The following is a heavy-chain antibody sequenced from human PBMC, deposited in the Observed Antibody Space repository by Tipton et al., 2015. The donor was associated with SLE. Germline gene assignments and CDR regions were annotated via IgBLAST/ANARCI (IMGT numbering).Heavy chain of an antibody. CDR2: RFHDGNI. J-gene: IGHJ6*03. D-gene: IGHD1-7*01. Sequence: TLSLTCTVSGDSVKSRYWIWVRQHAGRGLEWLAYRFHDGNINYNPSLKTRLTMSVDTSRDQFSLTLNSVTAADTGIYYCARGREWNWSPYYMDVWGKGTTVTVSS. V-gene: IGHV4-59*02. CDR3: ARGREWNWSPYYMDV. CDR1: GDSVKSRY.